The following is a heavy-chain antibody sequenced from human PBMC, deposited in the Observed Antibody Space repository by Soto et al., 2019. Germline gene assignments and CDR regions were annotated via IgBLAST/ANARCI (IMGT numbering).Heavy chain of an antibody. CDR2: IGYDGSNI. CDR1: GFTFRNYV. J-gene: IGHJ4*02. D-gene: IGHD2-2*01. Sequence: QVQLVESGGGVVQPGSSLRLSCAASGFTFRNYVMHWVRQAPGKGLEWVAVIGYDGSNIHYADSVKGRFTISRDNSKNRDYFKMNRLRPKDTAVYYCAEVSYCSTHTRCHYLVVVLDDWGQGSMVTVSS. CDR3: AEVSYCSTHTRCHYLVVVLDD. V-gene: IGHV3-30*18.